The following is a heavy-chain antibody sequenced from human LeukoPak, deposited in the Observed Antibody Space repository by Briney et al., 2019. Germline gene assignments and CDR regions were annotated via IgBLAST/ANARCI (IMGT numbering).Heavy chain of an antibody. J-gene: IGHJ5*02. Sequence: PSETLSLTCTVSGYSISSGYYWGWIRQPPGKGLEWIGSIYHSGSTYYNPSLKSRVTISVDTSKNQFSLELSSVTAADTAVYYCARGRRYCSSTSCPRPINWFDPWGQGTLVTVSS. CDR3: ARGRRYCSSTSCPRPINWFDP. D-gene: IGHD2-2*01. V-gene: IGHV4-38-2*02. CDR2: IYHSGST. CDR1: GYSISSGYY.